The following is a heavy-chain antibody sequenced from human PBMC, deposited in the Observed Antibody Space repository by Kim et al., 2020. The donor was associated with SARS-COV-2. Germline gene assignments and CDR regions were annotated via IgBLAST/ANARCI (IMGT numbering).Heavy chain of an antibody. CDR3: AKANLGYCSGGSCLPIYY. CDR2: ISYDGSNK. D-gene: IGHD2-15*01. J-gene: IGHJ4*01. Sequence: GGSLRLSCAASGFTFRSYGMHWVRQAPGKGLEWVAVISYDGSNKYYADSVKGRFTISRDNSKNTLYLQMNSLRAEDTAVYYCAKANLGYCSGGSCLPIYYGGHGTLVTVSS. CDR1: GFTFRSYG. V-gene: IGHV3-30*18.